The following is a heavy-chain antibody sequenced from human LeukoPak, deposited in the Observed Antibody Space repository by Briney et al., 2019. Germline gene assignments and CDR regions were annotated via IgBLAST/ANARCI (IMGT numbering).Heavy chain of an antibody. CDR2: IYYSGST. J-gene: IGHJ4*02. Sequence: TSETLSLTCTVSGGSISSYYWSWIRQPPGKGLEWIGYIYYSGSTNYNPSLKSRVTMSVDTSKNQFSLKLSSVTAADTAVYYCARDQERGSSSSVPDYWGQGTLVTVSS. V-gene: IGHV4-59*12. D-gene: IGHD6-13*01. CDR3: ARDQERGSSSSVPDY. CDR1: GGSISSYY.